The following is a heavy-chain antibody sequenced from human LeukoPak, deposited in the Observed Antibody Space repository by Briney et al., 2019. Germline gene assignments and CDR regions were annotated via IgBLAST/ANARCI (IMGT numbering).Heavy chain of an antibody. D-gene: IGHD2-2*01. J-gene: IGHJ4*02. CDR3: IVVVPAAVDY. Sequence: SETLSLTCIVSGGSISSSSYYWGWIRQPPGKGLEWIGTINYRGSTYYNPSLKSRVTISVDTSNNQFSLKLSSVTAADTAVYYCIVVVPAAVDYWGQGTLVTVSS. CDR1: GGSISSSSYY. CDR2: INYRGST. V-gene: IGHV4-39*01.